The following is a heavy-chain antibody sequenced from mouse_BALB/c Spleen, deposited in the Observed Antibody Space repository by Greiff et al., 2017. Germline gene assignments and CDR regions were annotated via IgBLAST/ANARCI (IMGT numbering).Heavy chain of an antibody. J-gene: IGHJ4*01. V-gene: IGHV5-17*02. D-gene: IGHD2-1*01. CDR1: GFSFSSFG. CDR3: VKIYGNNEDYAMDY. CDR2: ISSGSSTI. Sequence: EVQLVESGGGLVQPGGSRKISCAASGFSFSSFGMHWVRQAPEKGLEWVAYISSGSSTIYYADTVKGRITISRDNPKNTLCLQMTSLRSEDAAVYYCVKIYGNNEDYAMDYWGQGTSVTVSS.